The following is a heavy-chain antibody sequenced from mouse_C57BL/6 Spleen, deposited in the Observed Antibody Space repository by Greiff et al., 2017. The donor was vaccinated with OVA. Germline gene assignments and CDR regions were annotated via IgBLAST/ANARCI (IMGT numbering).Heavy chain of an antibody. Sequence: EVMLVESGGGLVKPGGSLKLSCAASGFTFSSYAMSWVRQTPEKRLEWVATISDGGSYTYYPDNVKGRFTISRDNAKNNLYLQMSHLKSEDTAMYYCARPNSGSSYYFDYWGQGTTLTVSS. J-gene: IGHJ2*01. CDR2: ISDGGSYT. CDR1: GFTFSSYA. D-gene: IGHD1-1*01. CDR3: ARPNSGSSYYFDY. V-gene: IGHV5-4*03.